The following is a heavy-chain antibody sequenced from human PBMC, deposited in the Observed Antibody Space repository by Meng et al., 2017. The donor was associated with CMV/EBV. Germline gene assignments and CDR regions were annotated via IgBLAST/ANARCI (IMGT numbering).Heavy chain of an antibody. CDR3: ARGGKGV. Sequence: GESLKISCAASGFTFSSYSMNWVRQAPGKGLEWVSSISSSSSSYIYYADSVKGRFTISRDNAKNSLYLQMNSLRAEDTAVYYCARGGKGVWGQGTTVTVSS. J-gene: IGHJ6*02. CDR1: GFTFSSYS. V-gene: IGHV3-21*01. CDR2: ISSSSSSYI.